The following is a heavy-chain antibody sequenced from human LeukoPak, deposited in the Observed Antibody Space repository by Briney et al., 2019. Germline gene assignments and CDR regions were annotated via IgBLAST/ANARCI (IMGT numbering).Heavy chain of an antibody. Sequence: PGGSLRLSCAASGFTVSSNYMSWVRQAPGKGLEWVGFIRSKAYGGTTEYAASVKGRFTISRDDSKSIAYLQMNSLKTEDTAVYYCTRTYGSGKLNWFDPWGQGTLVTVSS. CDR1: GFTVSSNY. CDR2: IRSKAYGGTT. D-gene: IGHD3-10*01. CDR3: TRTYGSGKLNWFDP. V-gene: IGHV3-49*04. J-gene: IGHJ5*02.